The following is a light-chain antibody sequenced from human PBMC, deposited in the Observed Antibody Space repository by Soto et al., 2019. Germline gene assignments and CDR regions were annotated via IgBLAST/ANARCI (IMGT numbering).Light chain of an antibody. CDR2: GAS. V-gene: IGKV3-20*01. Sequence: EIVLTQSPGTLSLSPGERATLSCRASQSVSSSYLAWYQQKPGQAPRLLIYGASSRATGIPDRFSGSGSGTAFTLTISRLESEDVAVYYCQQYGSSPMYTFGQGTKLEIK. CDR3: QQYGSSPMYT. J-gene: IGKJ2*01. CDR1: QSVSSSY.